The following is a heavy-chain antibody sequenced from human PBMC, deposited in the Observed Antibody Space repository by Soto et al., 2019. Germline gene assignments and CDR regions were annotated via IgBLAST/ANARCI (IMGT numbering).Heavy chain of an antibody. Sequence: EVQLLESGGGLVHPGGSLRLSCAASRFTFSNYGMGWVRQPPGKGLEWVSVMSGSGDNTYSADSVKGRFTMSRDNSKNMVFLQMICLRVGDTAVDYCAWKMTTYAVDPADYWGRGTLGTVSS. D-gene: IGHD6-19*01. V-gene: IGHV3-23*01. CDR3: AWKMTTYAVDPADY. CDR2: MSGSGDNT. CDR1: RFTFSNYG. J-gene: IGHJ4*02.